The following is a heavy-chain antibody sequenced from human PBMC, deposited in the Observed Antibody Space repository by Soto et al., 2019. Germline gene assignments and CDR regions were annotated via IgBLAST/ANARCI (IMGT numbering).Heavy chain of an antibody. J-gene: IGHJ4*02. D-gene: IGHD3-22*01. CDR1: GGTFSSFG. CDR3: ARASRGYYDSSGYFY. Sequence: GASVKVSCKASGGTFSSFGISWVRQAPGQGLEWMGGIIPVFGRPNYAQRFRGRLTITADESTNTGYMELIDLRSEDTAVYYCARASRGYYDSSGYFYWGQGTLVTVSS. V-gene: IGHV1-69*13. CDR2: IIPVFGRP.